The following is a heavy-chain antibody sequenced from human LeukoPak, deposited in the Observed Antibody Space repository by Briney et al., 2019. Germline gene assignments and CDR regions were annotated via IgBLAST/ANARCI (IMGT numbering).Heavy chain of an antibody. D-gene: IGHD5-18*01. V-gene: IGHV3-73*01. J-gene: IGHJ4*02. CDR3: SRYVDTPPDY. CDR1: GFTFSGSS. Sequence: GGSLRLSCAASGFTFSGSSMHGLHQASGKGLEWGGSVRHYSNSYAPAYAASLAGRFTVSRDDSQNPAYLQMNTLKTEHAAVYYCSRYVDTPPDYWGEGALVTVSS. CDR2: VRHYSNSYAP.